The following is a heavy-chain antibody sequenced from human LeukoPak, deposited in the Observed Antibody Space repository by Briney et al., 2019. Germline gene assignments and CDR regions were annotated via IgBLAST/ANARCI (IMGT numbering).Heavy chain of an antibody. CDR2: ITNSGTTV. CDR1: GFAFSSSW. CDR3: ARGMVANSGGAIDY. Sequence: GGSLRLSCAASGFAFSSSWMNWVRQAPGKGLEWVSYITNSGTTVYYADSVKGRFTISRDNAKNSLYLQMNSLRAEDTAVYYCARGMVANSGGAIDYWGQGTLVTVSS. J-gene: IGHJ4*02. D-gene: IGHD6-25*01. V-gene: IGHV3-48*04.